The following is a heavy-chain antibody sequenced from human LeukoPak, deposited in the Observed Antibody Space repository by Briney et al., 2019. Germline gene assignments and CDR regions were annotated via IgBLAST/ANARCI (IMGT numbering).Heavy chain of an antibody. CDR2: ISGSGGST. V-gene: IGHV3-23*01. CDR1: GFAFSSYT. D-gene: IGHD3-10*01. Sequence: GGSLRLSCAASGFAFSSYTMSWVRQAPGQGLEWVSAISGSGGSTYYADSVKGRFTISRDNSKNTLYLQMNSLRAEDTAVYYCAKDQAYGSGSYYDYWGQGTLVTVSS. CDR3: AKDQAYGSGSYYDY. J-gene: IGHJ4*02.